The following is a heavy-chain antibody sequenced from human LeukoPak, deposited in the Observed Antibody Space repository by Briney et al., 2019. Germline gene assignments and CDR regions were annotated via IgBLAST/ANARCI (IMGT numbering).Heavy chain of an antibody. CDR3: ARPILTGFDP. D-gene: IGHD3-9*01. CDR1: GGSFSGYY. CDR2: INHSGST. V-gene: IGHV4-34*01. J-gene: IGHJ5*02. Sequence: SETLSLTCAVYGGSFSGYYWSWIRQPPGKGLEWIGEINHSGSTNYNPSLKSRVTISVDTSKNQFSLKLSSVTAADTAVYYCARPILTGFDPWGQGTLVTVSS.